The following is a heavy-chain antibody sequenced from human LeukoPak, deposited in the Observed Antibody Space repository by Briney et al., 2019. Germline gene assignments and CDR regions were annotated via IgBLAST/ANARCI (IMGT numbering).Heavy chain of an antibody. CDR2: INHSGST. Sequence: SETLSLTCAVYGGSFSGYYWSWIRQPPGKGLEWIGEINHSGSTNYNPSLKSRVTISVDTSKNQFSLKLSSVTAADTAVYYCASVSDGPQSITGTTGYYYYYMDVWGKGTTVTVSS. CDR3: ASVSDGPQSITGTTGYYYYYMDV. V-gene: IGHV4-34*01. CDR1: GGSFSGYY. D-gene: IGHD1-7*01. J-gene: IGHJ6*03.